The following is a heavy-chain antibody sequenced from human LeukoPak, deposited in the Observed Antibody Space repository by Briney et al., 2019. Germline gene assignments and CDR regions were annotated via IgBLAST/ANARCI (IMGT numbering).Heavy chain of an antibody. CDR3: ARHGVVPAAAFDP. CDR1: GGSISSYY. D-gene: IGHD2-2*01. Sequence: SETLSLTCTVSGGSISSYYWSWIRQPPGKGLEWIGYIYYSGSTNYNPSLKSRVTISVDMSKNQFSLKLSSVTAADTAVYYCARHGVVPAAAFDPWGQGTLVTVSS. V-gene: IGHV4-59*08. CDR2: IYYSGST. J-gene: IGHJ5*02.